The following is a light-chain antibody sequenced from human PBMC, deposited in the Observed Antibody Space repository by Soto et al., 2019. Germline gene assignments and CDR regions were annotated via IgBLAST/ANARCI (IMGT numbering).Light chain of an antibody. J-gene: IGLJ1*01. CDR2: EVS. CDR1: SSDVGGYNY. CDR3: SSYTSSSAYV. V-gene: IGLV2-14*01. Sequence: ALTQPASVSGSPGQSTTISCTGTSSDVGGYNYVSWYQQHPGKAPKLMIYEVSNRPSGVSNRFSGSKSGNTASLTISGLQAEDEADYYCSSYTSSSAYVFGTGTKVTVL.